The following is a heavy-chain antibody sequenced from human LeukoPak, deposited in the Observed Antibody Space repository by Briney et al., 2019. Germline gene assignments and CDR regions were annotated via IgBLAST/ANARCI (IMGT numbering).Heavy chain of an antibody. V-gene: IGHV4-59*08. D-gene: IGHD6-13*01. CDR3: AKGAAAGKVDWFDL. CDR1: GGSISSYY. J-gene: IGHJ5*02. CDR2: IYYSGST. Sequence: SETLSLTCTVSGGSISSYYWSWIRQPPGKGLEWIGYIYYSGSTNYNPSLKSRVTISVDTSKNQFSLKLSSVTAADTAVYYCAKGAAAGKVDWFDLWGQGTLVTVSS.